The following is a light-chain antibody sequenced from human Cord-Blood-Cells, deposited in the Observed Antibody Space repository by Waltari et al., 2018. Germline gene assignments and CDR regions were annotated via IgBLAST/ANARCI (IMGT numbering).Light chain of an antibody. J-gene: IGKJ5*01. CDR2: DAS. CDR3: QQRSNWIT. Sequence: EIVLTQSPATLSLSPGERATRPCRASHSVSNYLAWYQQKPGQAPRLLIYDASNRATGIPARFSGSGYGTAFTLSISSLEPEDFAVYYCQQRSNWITFGQGTRLEIK. CDR1: HSVSNY. V-gene: IGKV3-11*01.